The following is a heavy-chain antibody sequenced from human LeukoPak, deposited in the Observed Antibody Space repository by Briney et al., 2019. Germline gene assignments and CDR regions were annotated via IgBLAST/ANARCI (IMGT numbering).Heavy chain of an antibody. CDR1: GGSISSSNW. J-gene: IGHJ4*02. Sequence: SETLSLTCAVSGGSISSSNWWSWARQPPGEGLEWIGEIYHSGSTNFNPSLKSRFTISVDKSKNQFSLKLSSVTAADTAMYYCARGVVSSGYYFDYWGQGTLVTVSS. CDR3: ARGVVSSGYYFDY. V-gene: IGHV4-4*02. D-gene: IGHD3-22*01. CDR2: IYHSGST.